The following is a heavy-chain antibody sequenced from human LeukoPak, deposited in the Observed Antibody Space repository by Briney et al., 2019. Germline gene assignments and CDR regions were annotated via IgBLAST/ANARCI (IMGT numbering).Heavy chain of an antibody. V-gene: IGHV1-58*01. J-gene: IGHJ4*02. CDR1: VFTFTSSA. CDR2: IVVGSGNT. CDR3: AASNSGSYLFDY. Sequence: ASVKVSCKASVFTFTSSAVQWVRQARGQRLEWIGWIVVGSGNTNYAQKFQERVTITRDMSTSTAYMELSSLRSEDTAVYYRAASNSGSYLFDYWGQGTLVTVSS. D-gene: IGHD1-26*01.